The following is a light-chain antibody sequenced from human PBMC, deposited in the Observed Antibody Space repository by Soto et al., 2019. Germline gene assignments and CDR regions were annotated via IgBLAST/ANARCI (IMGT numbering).Light chain of an antibody. J-gene: IGKJ4*01. CDR2: KAS. V-gene: IGKV1-5*03. CDR3: QHYSVFPLT. CDR1: ESISSW. Sequence: QMTQFPSTLSASVGDRVTITCRASESISSWLAWYQQKPGKAPKILIYKASTLQSGVPSRFTGSGSGTEFTLPISSLQPDDFATYYCQHYSVFPLTFGGGTKVEIK.